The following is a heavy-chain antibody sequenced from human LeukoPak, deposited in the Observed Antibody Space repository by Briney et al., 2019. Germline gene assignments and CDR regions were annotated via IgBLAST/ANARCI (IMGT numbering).Heavy chain of an antibody. CDR3: ARDGSEVLMVYVFDY. Sequence: GGSLRFSCAASGFTFSSYAMHWVRQAPGKGLEWVAVISYDGSNKYYADSVKGRFTISRDNSKNTLYLQMNSLRAEDTAVYYCARDGSEVLMVYVFDYWGQGTLVTVSS. CDR1: GFTFSSYA. V-gene: IGHV3-30-3*01. CDR2: ISYDGSNK. J-gene: IGHJ4*02. D-gene: IGHD2-8*01.